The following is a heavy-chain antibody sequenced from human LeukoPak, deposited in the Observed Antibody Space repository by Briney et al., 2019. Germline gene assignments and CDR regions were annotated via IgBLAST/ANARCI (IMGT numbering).Heavy chain of an antibody. Sequence: PSQTLSLTCTVSGASINTGGHYWSWIRQHPGKGLEWIGNIYYSGATNYNPSLKSRVTISEDASKNQFSLKLTSVTAADTAVYFCARATHPIHYDDSLYFDFWGQGTLLTVSS. CDR3: ARATHPIHYDDSLYFDF. V-gene: IGHV4-31*03. CDR1: GASINTGGHY. CDR2: IYYSGAT. J-gene: IGHJ4*02. D-gene: IGHD4-17*01.